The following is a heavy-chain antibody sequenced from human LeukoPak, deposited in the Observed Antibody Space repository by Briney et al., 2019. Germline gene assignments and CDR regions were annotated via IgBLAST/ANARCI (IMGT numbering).Heavy chain of an antibody. CDR3: ARGPLYYYDSSGYYGY. CDR2: INHSGST. D-gene: IGHD3-22*01. Sequence: SETLSLTCAVYGGSFSGYYWSWIRQPPGKGLEWIGEINHSGSTNYNPSLKSRVTISVDTSKNRFSLKLSSVTAADTAVYYCARGPLYYYDSSGYYGYWGQGTLVTVSS. CDR1: GGSFSGYY. J-gene: IGHJ4*02. V-gene: IGHV4-34*01.